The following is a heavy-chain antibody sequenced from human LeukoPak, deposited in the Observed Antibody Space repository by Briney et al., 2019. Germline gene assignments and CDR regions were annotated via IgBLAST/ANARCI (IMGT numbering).Heavy chain of an antibody. J-gene: IGHJ6*03. CDR1: GFTFSTYA. CDR3: ARDVRSYPPLNVLREYYYMDV. Sequence: GGSLRLSCAASGFTFSTYAMNWVRQAPGKGLEWVSAISGSSSSTYYADSVKGRFTISRDNSKNTLYLQMNSLRAEDTAVYYCARDVRSYPPLNVLREYYYMDVWGKGTTVTVSS. V-gene: IGHV3-23*01. CDR2: ISGSSSST. D-gene: IGHD1-26*01.